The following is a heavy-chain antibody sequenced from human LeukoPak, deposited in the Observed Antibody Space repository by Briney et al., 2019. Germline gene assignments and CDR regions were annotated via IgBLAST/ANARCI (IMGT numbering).Heavy chain of an antibody. CDR1: GGSISSGGYY. D-gene: IGHD6-13*01. CDR2: IYHSGST. Sequence: SQTLSLTCTVSGGSISSGGYYWSWIRQPPGKGLEWIGYIYHSGSTYYNPSLKSRVTISVDRSKNQFSLKLSSVTAADTAVYYCARVVAAAGLDYWGQGTLVIVSS. J-gene: IGHJ4*02. V-gene: IGHV4-30-2*01. CDR3: ARVVAAAGLDY.